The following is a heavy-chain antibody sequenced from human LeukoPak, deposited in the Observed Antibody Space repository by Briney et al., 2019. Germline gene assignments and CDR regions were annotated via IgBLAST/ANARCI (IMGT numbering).Heavy chain of an antibody. D-gene: IGHD3-22*01. V-gene: IGHV4-59*08. J-gene: IGHJ6*03. Sequence: SDTLSLTCTVSGGSISSYYWSWIRQPPGKGLEGIGYIYHTGSAAYNPSLKSRVTMSVDTSKNQFTLKLSSVTAADTAVYYCARWFCVTDTCLHMDVWGKGTTVTVSS. CDR1: GGSISSYY. CDR3: ARWFCVTDTCLHMDV. CDR2: IYHTGSA.